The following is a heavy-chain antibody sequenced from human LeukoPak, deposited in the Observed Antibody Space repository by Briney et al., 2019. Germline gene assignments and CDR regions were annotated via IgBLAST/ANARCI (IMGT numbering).Heavy chain of an antibody. J-gene: IGHJ5*02. D-gene: IGHD6-25*01. V-gene: IGHV1-2*02. CDR2: INPNSGGT. Sequence: GASVKVSCKASGYTFTAYYMHWVRQAPGQGLEWMGWINPNSGGTNYARKFQGRVTMTRDTSISTAYMELSRLRSDDTAVYYCARDRILVRGYPHGNWFDPWGQGTLVTVSS. CDR3: ARDRILVRGYPHGNWFDP. CDR1: GYTFTAYY.